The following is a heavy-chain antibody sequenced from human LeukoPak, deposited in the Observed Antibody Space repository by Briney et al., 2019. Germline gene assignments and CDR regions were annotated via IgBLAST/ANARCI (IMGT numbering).Heavy chain of an antibody. D-gene: IGHD6-19*01. Sequence: PGGSLRLSCAASGFTFSSYSMNWVRQAPGKGLEWVSSISSSSSYIYYADSVKGRFTISRDNAKNSLYLQMNSLRAEDTAVYYCANPSDSSGWYPPYFDYWGQGTLVTVSS. CDR3: ANPSDSSGWYPPYFDY. J-gene: IGHJ4*02. CDR2: ISSSSSYI. CDR1: GFTFSSYS. V-gene: IGHV3-21*04.